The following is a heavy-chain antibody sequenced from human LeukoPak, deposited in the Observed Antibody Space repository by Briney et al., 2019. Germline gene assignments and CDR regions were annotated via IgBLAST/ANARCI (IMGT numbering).Heavy chain of an antibody. D-gene: IGHD1-26*01. CDR3: ARDNSVGDNAWWFDP. J-gene: IGHJ5*02. CDR1: GYTFISYY. Sequence: ASVKVSCKASGYTFISYYMHWVRQAPGQGLEWMGLINPTGGSTGYAQKFQGRVTMTRDMSTSTDYMELSSLRSEDTAIYYCARDNSVGDNAWWFDPWGQGTLVTVSS. V-gene: IGHV1-46*01. CDR2: INPTGGST.